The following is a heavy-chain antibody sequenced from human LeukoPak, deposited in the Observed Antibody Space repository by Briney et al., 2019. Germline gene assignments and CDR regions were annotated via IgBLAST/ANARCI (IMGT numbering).Heavy chain of an antibody. Sequence: SQTLSLTCAVSGGSISSGDYCWTWIRQPPGKGLEWIAYIFQRGRTHYNPPLKSRVTISLDTSKNQFSLRLTSVTAANTAVYYCARGTPHYYGSGSYYIRRFDPWGQGTLVTVSS. CDR2: IFQRGRT. CDR1: GGSISSGDYC. CDR3: ARGTPHYYGSGSYYIRRFDP. J-gene: IGHJ5*02. D-gene: IGHD3-10*01. V-gene: IGHV4-30-2*01.